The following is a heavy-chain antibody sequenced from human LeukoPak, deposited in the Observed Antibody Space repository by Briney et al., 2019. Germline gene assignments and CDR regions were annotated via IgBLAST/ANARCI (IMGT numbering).Heavy chain of an antibody. J-gene: IGHJ6*02. CDR1: GYTFTSYG. Sequence: GASVKVSCKASGYTFTSYGISWVRQAPGQGPEWMGWISAYNGNTNYAQKLQGRVTMTTDTSTSTAYMELRSLRSDDTAVYYCARSSSSGWYGDYYYGMDVWGQGTTVTVSS. D-gene: IGHD6-19*01. CDR2: ISAYNGNT. CDR3: ARSSSSGWYGDYYYGMDV. V-gene: IGHV1-18*01.